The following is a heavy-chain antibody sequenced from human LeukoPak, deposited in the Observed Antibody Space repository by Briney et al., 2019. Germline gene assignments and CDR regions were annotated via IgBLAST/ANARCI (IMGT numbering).Heavy chain of an antibody. CDR1: GFTFDDYA. D-gene: IGHD3-10*01. Sequence: GGSLRLSCAASGFTFDDYAMHWVRQAPGKGLEWVSGISWNSGSIGYADSVKGRFTISRDNAKNSLYLQMNSLRAEDTALYYCAKGGSGSYYLAYFDYWGQGTLVTVSS. V-gene: IGHV3-9*01. CDR2: ISWNSGSI. CDR3: AKGGSGSYYLAYFDY. J-gene: IGHJ4*02.